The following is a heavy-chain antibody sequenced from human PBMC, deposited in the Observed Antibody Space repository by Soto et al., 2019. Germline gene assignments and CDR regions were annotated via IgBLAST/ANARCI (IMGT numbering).Heavy chain of an antibody. V-gene: IGHV3-53*01. Sequence: GGSLRLSCAASGFTVSSNYMSWVRQAPGKGLEWVSVIYSGGSTYYADSVKGRFTISRDNSKNTLYLQMNSLRAEDTAVYYCARSIAAPDDAFDIWGQGHPGHRLL. D-gene: IGHD6-6*01. J-gene: IGHJ3*02. CDR3: ARSIAAPDDAFDI. CDR1: GFTVSSNY. CDR2: IYSGGST.